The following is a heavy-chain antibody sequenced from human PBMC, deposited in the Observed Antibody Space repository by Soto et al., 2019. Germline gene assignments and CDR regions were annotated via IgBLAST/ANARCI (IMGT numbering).Heavy chain of an antibody. J-gene: IGHJ3*02. D-gene: IGHD1-1*01. V-gene: IGHV4-59*01. Sequence: SETLSLTCTVSGGSISSYYWSWIRQPPGKGLEWIEYIYYSGSTNYNPSLKSRVTISVDTSKNQFSLRLSSVTAADTAVYYCARDFSSPYTGTYGAIDTWGQGTMVTVSS. CDR2: IYYSGST. CDR3: ARDFSSPYTGTYGAIDT. CDR1: GGSISSYY.